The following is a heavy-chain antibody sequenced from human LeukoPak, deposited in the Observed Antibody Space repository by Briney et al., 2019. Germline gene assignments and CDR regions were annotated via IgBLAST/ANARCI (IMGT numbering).Heavy chain of an antibody. J-gene: IGHJ6*02. D-gene: IGHD4-17*01. CDR2: MNPNSGNT. V-gene: IGHV1-8*02. Sequence: GASVKVSCKASGYTFTTYGINWVRQATGQGLEWMGWMNPNSGNTGYAQKFQGRVTMTRNTSISTAYMELSSLRSEDTAVYYCARVSAPSTVTTYYYYGMDVWGQGTTVTVSS. CDR3: ARVSAPSTVTTYYYYGMDV. CDR1: GYTFTTYG.